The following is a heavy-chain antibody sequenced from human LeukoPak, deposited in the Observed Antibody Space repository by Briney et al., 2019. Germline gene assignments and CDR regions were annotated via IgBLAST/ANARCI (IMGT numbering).Heavy chain of an antibody. J-gene: IGHJ6*03. D-gene: IGHD3-3*01. V-gene: IGHV4-4*02. CDR2: IYHSGST. CDR1: GGSISSSNW. CDR3: ARVRTPDFWSGLTSDYYYMDV. Sequence: SETLSLTCAVSGGSISSSNWWSWVRQPPGKGLEWIGEIYHSGSTNYNPSLKSRVTISVDKSKNQFSLKLSSVTAADTAVYYCARVRTPDFWSGLTSDYYYMDVRGKGTTVTVSS.